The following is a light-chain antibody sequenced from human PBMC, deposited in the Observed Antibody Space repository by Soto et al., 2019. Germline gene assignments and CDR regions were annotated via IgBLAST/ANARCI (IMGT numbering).Light chain of an antibody. V-gene: IGKV3-20*01. CDR2: GAS. Sequence: EIVLTQSPGTLSLSPGERATLSCRASQSVSSSYLAWYPQKPGQAPRLLIYGASSRATGIPDRFSGSGSGTDFTLTISRLEPEDFAVYYCQQYGSSPLTFGRGTKVEIK. CDR3: QQYGSSPLT. J-gene: IGKJ4*01. CDR1: QSVSSSY.